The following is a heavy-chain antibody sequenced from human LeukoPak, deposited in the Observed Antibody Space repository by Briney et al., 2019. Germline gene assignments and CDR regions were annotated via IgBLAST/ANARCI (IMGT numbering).Heavy chain of an antibody. D-gene: IGHD5-24*01. CDR2: IYSGGST. V-gene: IGHV3-53*01. CDR1: GFTVSSNY. J-gene: IGHJ4*02. Sequence: GGSLRLSCAASGFTVSSNYMIWVRQAPGKGLEWVSVIYSGGSTYYADSVKGRFTISRDNSKNTVYLQMNSLRAEDTAVYYCAAGVEMATIYDYWGQGTLVTVSS. CDR3: AAGVEMATIYDY.